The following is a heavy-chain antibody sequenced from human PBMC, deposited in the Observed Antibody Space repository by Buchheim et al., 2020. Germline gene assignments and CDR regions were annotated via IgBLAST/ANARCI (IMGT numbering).Heavy chain of an antibody. CDR3: AKDLDYSNYYYYYGMDV. CDR1: GFTFSSYG. V-gene: IGHV3-30*18. J-gene: IGHJ6*02. D-gene: IGHD4-11*01. CDR2: TSYDGSNK. Sequence: QVQLVESGEGVVQPGRSLRLSCAASGFTFSSYGMHWVRQAPGKGLEWVAVTSYDGSNKYYADSVKGRFTISRDNSKNTLYLQMNSLRAEDTAVYYCAKDLDYSNYYYYYGMDVWGQGTT.